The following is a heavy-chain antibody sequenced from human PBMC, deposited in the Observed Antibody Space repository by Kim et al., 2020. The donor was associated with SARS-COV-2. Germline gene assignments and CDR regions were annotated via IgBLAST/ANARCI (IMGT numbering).Heavy chain of an antibody. CDR3: AKDTGWAVAGLFDP. J-gene: IGHJ5*02. D-gene: IGHD6-19*01. V-gene: IGHV3-23*01. Sequence: SGKGRFTHSRDNSKNTLYLQMNRLRAEDTAVYYCAKDTGWAVAGLFDPWGQGTLVTVSS.